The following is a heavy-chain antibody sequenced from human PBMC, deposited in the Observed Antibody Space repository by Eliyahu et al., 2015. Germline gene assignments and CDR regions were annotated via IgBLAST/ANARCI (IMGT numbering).Heavy chain of an antibody. CDR3: ARVNYGGDV. D-gene: IGHD5-24*01. CDR2: INQNGMVT. V-gene: IGHV3-74*01. CDR1: GFTFSSSW. Sequence: EVQLVESGGGLVQPGGSLRLSCAAXGFTFSSSWMHWVRQVPGKGRVWVSRINQNGMVTNYADSVTGRFTISRDNAKNTLYLQMNNLGAEDTAIYYCARVNYGGDVWGKGTTVTVSS. J-gene: IGHJ6*04.